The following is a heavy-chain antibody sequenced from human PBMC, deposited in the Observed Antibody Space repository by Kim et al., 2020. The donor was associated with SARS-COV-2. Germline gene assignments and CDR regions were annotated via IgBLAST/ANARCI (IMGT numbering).Heavy chain of an antibody. CDR1: GFTFSSYG. D-gene: IGHD3-3*01. CDR3: AKEGNVLRFLEWSPPDY. J-gene: IGHJ4*02. CDR2: ISYDGSNK. V-gene: IGHV3-30*18. Sequence: GGSLRLSCAASGFTFSSYGMHWVRQAPGKGLEWVAVISYDGSNKYYADSVKGRFTISRDNSKNTLYLQMNSLRAEDTAVYYCAKEGNVLRFLEWSPPDYWGQGALGTVSS.